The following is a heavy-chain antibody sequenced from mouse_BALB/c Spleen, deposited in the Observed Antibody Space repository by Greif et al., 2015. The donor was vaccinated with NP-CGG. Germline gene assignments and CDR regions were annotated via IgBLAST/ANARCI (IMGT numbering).Heavy chain of an antibody. CDR1: GYSITSDYA. J-gene: IGHJ4*01. CDR2: ISYSGST. Sequence: DVKLQESGPGLVKPSQSLSLTCTVTGYSITSDYAWNWIRQFPGNKLEWMGYISYSGSTSYNPSLKSRISITRDTSKNQFFLQLNSVTTEDTATYYCARGPFYYDYDGGDYYAMDYWGQGTSVTVSS. D-gene: IGHD2-4*01. CDR3: ARGPFYYDYDGGDYYAMDY. V-gene: IGHV3-2*02.